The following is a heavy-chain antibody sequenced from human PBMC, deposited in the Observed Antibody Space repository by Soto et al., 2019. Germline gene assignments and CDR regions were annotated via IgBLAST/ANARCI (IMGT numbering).Heavy chain of an antibody. CDR1: GFTFTSSA. D-gene: IGHD3-3*01. CDR3: AAGIPHTYYDFWSGPHGYYGMDV. CDR2: IVVGSGNT. Sequence: SVKVSCKASGFTFTSSAVQWVRQARGQRLEWIGWIVVGSGNTNYAQKFQERVTITRDMSTSTAYMEPSSLRSEDTAVYYCAAGIPHTYYDFWSGPHGYYGMDVWGQGTTVTVS. J-gene: IGHJ6*02. V-gene: IGHV1-58*01.